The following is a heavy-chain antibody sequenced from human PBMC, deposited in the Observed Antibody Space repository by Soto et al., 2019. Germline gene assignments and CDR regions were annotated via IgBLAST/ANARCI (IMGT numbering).Heavy chain of an antibody. CDR3: ARDQRHGDYVVAFDI. J-gene: IGHJ3*02. V-gene: IGHV1-69*01. D-gene: IGHD4-17*01. CDR2: IIPIFGTA. CDR1: GFTFSSYA. Sequence: QVQLVESGGGVVQPGRSLRLSCAASGFTFSSYAISWVRQAPGQGLEWMGGIIPIFGTANYAQKFQGRVTITADESTSTAYMELSSLRSEDTAVYYCARDQRHGDYVVAFDIWGQGTMVTVSS.